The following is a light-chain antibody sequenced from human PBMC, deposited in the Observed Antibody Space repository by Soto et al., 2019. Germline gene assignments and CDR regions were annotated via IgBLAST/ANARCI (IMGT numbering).Light chain of an antibody. CDR1: TGAVTSDSY. Sequence: QAVVTQEPSLTVSPGGTVTLTCASSTGAVTSDSYPSWFQQKPGQAPRALIYTISNKHSWTPARFSGSLLGGKAALTLSDVQPEDEAAYFSLLYYDGAHVFGPGTKLTVL. V-gene: IGLV7-43*01. CDR2: TIS. J-gene: IGLJ1*01. CDR3: LLYYDGAHV.